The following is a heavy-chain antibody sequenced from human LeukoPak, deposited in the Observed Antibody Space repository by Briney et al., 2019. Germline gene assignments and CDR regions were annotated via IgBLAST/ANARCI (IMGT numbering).Heavy chain of an antibody. CDR1: GGSISTYY. D-gene: IGHD6-13*01. CDR3: ARHVDSSSFDY. Sequence: PSETLSLTCTVSGGSISTYYWSWIRQPPGKGLEWIGYIYYSGSTNYNPSLKSRVTISVDTSKNQFSLKLSSVTAADTAVYYCARHVDSSSFDYWGQGTLVTVSS. V-gene: IGHV4-59*08. CDR2: IYYSGST. J-gene: IGHJ4*02.